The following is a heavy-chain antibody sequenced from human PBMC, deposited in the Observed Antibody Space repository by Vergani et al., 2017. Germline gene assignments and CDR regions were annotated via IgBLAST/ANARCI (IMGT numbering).Heavy chain of an antibody. CDR1: GYTFTSYG. V-gene: IGHV1-18*01. J-gene: IGHJ6*02. D-gene: IGHD1-26*01. CDR2: ISAYNGNT. Sequence: QVQLVQSGAEVKKPGASVKVSCKASGYTFTSYGISWVRQAPGQGLEWMGWISAYNGNTNYAQKLQGRVTMTTDTSTSTAYMELRSLRSEDTAVYYCARAVGGSYFYYYGMDVWGQGTTVTVSS. CDR3: ARAVGGSYFYYYGMDV.